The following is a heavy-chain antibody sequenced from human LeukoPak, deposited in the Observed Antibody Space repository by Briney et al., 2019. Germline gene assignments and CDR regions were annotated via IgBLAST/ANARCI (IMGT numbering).Heavy chain of an antibody. CDR1: GGSISSYY. Sequence: PSETLSLTCTVSGGSISSYYWSWIRQPPGKGLEWIGYIYYSGSTNYNPSLKSRVTISVDTSKNQFSLKLSSATAADTAVYYCARHKALGWFDPWGQGTPVTVSS. CDR2: IYYSGST. D-gene: IGHD3-16*01. V-gene: IGHV4-59*01. J-gene: IGHJ5*02. CDR3: ARHKALGWFDP.